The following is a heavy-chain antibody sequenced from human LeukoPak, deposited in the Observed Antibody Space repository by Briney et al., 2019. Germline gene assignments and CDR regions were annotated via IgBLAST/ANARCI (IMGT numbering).Heavy chain of an antibody. Sequence: GGSLRLSCAASGFTFSSYWMSWVRQAPGKGLEWVSAISGSGGSTYYADSVKGRFTISRDNSKNTLYLQMNSLRAEDTTVYYCAKDPPFSFGNPGAFDIWGQGTMVTVSS. CDR2: ISGSGGST. CDR1: GFTFSSYW. V-gene: IGHV3-23*01. D-gene: IGHD3-10*01. J-gene: IGHJ3*02. CDR3: AKDPPFSFGNPGAFDI.